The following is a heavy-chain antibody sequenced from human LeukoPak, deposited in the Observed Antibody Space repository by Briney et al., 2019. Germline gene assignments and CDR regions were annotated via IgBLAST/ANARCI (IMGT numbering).Heavy chain of an antibody. J-gene: IGHJ6*01. CDR2: INHSGST. D-gene: IGHD4-4*01. Sequence: SETLSLTCAVYGGSFSGYYWSWIRQPPGKGLEWIGEINHSGSTNYNPSLKSRVTISVDTSKNQFSLQLISVTAADTAVYYCARGKVTRYYYYGMDVWGQGTTVTHSS. CDR3: ARGKVTRYYYYGMDV. V-gene: IGHV4-34*01. CDR1: GGSFSGYY.